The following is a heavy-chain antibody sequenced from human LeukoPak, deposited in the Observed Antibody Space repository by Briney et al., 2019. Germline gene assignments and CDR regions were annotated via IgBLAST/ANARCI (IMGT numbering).Heavy chain of an antibody. V-gene: IGHV4-34*01. CDR1: GGSFSGYY. D-gene: IGHD2-2*01. CDR2: INHSGST. J-gene: IGHJ5*02. Sequence: SETLSLTCAVYGGSFSGYYLSWIRQPPGKGLEWIGEINHSGSTNYNPSLKSRVTISVDTSKNQFSLKLSSVTAADTAVYYCASIYCSSTSCYPFDPWGQGTLVTVSS. CDR3: ASIYCSSTSCYPFDP.